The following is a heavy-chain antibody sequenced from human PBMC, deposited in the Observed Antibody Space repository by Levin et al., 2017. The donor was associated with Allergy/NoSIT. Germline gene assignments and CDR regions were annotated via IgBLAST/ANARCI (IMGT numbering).Heavy chain of an antibody. V-gene: IGHV3-33*01. Sequence: LSLTCAASGFTFSSYGMHWVRQAPGKGLEWVAVIWYDGNNKYYADSVKGRFTISRDNSKNTLYLQMNSLRAEDTAVYFCARDVGSYGSESYFDYWGQGTLVTVSS. CDR1: GFTFSSYG. CDR2: IWYDGNNK. J-gene: IGHJ4*02. CDR3: ARDVGSYGSESYFDY. D-gene: IGHD3-10*01.